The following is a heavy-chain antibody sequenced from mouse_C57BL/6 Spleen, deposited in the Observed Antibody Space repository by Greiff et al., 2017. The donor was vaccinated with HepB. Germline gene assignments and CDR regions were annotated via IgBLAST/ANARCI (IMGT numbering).Heavy chain of an antibody. CDR3: ARGAYYSNVPWFAY. D-gene: IGHD2-5*01. V-gene: IGHV1-80*01. CDR2: IYPGDGDT. CDR1: GYAFSSYW. Sequence: VQLQQSGAELVKPGASVKISCKASGYAFSSYWMNWVKQRPGKGLEWIGQIYPGDGDTNYNGKFKGKATLTADKSSSTAYMQLSSLTSEDSAVYFCARGAYYSNVPWFAYWGQGTLVTVSA. J-gene: IGHJ3*01.